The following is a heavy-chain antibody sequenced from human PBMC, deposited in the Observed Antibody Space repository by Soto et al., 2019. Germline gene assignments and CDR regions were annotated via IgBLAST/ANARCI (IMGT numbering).Heavy chain of an antibody. Sequence: SETLSLTCTVSGTSISSYYWSWIRQPPGKGLEWIANIHYSGTTNYNPSLASRVTLSVDTSKNQFSLKMTSVTAADRAMYFCARYNSYAIDYWGRGTLVTVS. CDR3: ARYNSYAIDY. V-gene: IGHV4-59*01. D-gene: IGHD2-8*01. CDR2: IHYSGTT. CDR1: GTSISSYY. J-gene: IGHJ4*02.